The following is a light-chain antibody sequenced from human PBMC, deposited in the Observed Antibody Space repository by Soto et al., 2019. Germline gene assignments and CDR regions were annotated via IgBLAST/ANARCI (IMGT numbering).Light chain of an antibody. CDR3: QQDYNLPFT. V-gene: IGKV3D-7*01. CDR2: GAS. J-gene: IGKJ5*01. CDR1: QSIDSNY. Sequence: DIVMTQSPDSLAVSMGERATLSCRASQSIDSNYLSWYQQKPGQAPRLIISGASTRATGTPARFSGSGSGTDFTLTISSLQPEDFAVYYCQQDYNLPFTFGQGTRLEI.